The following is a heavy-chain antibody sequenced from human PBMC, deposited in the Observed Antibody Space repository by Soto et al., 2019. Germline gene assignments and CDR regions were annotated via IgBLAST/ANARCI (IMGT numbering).Heavy chain of an antibody. D-gene: IGHD4-4*01. V-gene: IGHV4-39*01. J-gene: IGHJ4*02. CDR1: GASISSSRSSY. Sequence: SETLSLTCTVSGASISSSRSSYWAWIRQTPGKGLEWIGSFYYSGTTEYNPSLQSRVTIYVDTSKNQFYLTLSSLTAADTAVYYCARHPRPPDYSFDYWGQGALVTVSS. CDR2: FYYSGTT. CDR3: ARHPRPPDYSFDY.